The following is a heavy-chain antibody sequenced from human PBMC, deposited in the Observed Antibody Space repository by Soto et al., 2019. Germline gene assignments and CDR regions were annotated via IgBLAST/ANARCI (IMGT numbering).Heavy chain of an antibody. CDR1: GGSISSADYF. V-gene: IGHV4-30-4*01. J-gene: IGHJ4*02. Sequence: QVHLQESGPGLVKPSQTLSLTCSVSGGSISSADYFWTWIRQSPGKGLEWMGDIVHSWPTYYNPSIKGRPIIAIANSKNQSSLRLTSVTAADAAVYFCASEPYLPKARNDFWGQGTLVTVSS. CDR2: IVHSWPT. CDR3: ASEPYLPKARNDF.